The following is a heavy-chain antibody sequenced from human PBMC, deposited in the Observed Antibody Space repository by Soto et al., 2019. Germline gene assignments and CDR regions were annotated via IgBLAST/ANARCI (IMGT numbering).Heavy chain of an antibody. J-gene: IGHJ6*02. V-gene: IGHV6-1*01. CDR1: GDSVSSNSAA. Sequence: PSQTLSLTCAISGDSVSSNSAAWNWIRQSPSSGLEWLGRTYYRSKWYNDYAVSVKSRITINPDTSKNQFSLQLNSVTPEDTAVYYCARDRHSSSWYGVYYYYGMDVWGQGTTVTVSS. CDR2: TYYRSKWYN. CDR3: ARDRHSSSWYGVYYYYGMDV. D-gene: IGHD6-13*01.